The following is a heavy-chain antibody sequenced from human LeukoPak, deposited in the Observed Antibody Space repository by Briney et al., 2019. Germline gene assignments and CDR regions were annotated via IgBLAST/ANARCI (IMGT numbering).Heavy chain of an antibody. CDR1: GFTFSSHG. CDR2: ISPSADIT. V-gene: IGHV3-23*01. CDR3: AREINGAPYYYYYYMDV. J-gene: IGHJ6*03. Sequence: GGSLRLSCAASGFTFSSHGMNWVRQAPGKGLEWISGISPSADITYYADSVKGRFTISRDNSKNTLYLQMNSLRAEDTAVYYCAREINGAPYYYYYYMDVWGKGTTVTVSS. D-gene: IGHD2-8*01.